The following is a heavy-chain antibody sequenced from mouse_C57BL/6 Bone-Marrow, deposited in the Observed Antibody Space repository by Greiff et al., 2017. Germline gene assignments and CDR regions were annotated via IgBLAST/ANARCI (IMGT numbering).Heavy chain of an antibody. J-gene: IGHJ2*01. CDR1: GYSFTDYN. Sequence: EVQLQQSGPELVKPGASVKISCKASGYSFTDYNMNWVKQSNGKSLEWIGVINPNYGTTSYNQKFKGKATLTVDQSSSTAYMQLNSLTSDDSAVYYCARSITTVVATNFDYWGQGTTLTVSS. CDR3: ARSITTVVATNFDY. V-gene: IGHV1-39*01. CDR2: INPNYGTT. D-gene: IGHD1-1*01.